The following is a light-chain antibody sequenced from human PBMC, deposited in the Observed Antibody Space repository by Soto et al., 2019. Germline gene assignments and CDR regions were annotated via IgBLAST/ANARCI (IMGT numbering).Light chain of an antibody. CDR3: EQYNNWPHA. CDR2: GAS. J-gene: IGKJ4*01. V-gene: IGKV3D-15*01. CDR1: QSVSNTY. Sequence: EILLTQSPGTLSLSPGERATLSCRASQSVSNTYLAWYQQKPGQAPRLLIYGASNRATGIPARFSGSGSGTEFTLTISSLKSEDFAVYYCEQYNNWPHAFGGGTKVDI.